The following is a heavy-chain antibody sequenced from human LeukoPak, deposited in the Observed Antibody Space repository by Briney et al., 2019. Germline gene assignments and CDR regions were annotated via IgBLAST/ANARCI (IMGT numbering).Heavy chain of an antibody. Sequence: SETLSLTCSVSGGSISSDYWSWIRQPPGKGLEWIGYIYYSGSTNYSPSLKSRATISIDTSKNQFSLILSSVTEADTAVYYCATVAPSGNWFDPWGQGILVTISS. CDR2: IYYSGST. V-gene: IGHV4-59*01. CDR3: ATVAPSGNWFDP. CDR1: GGSISSDY. D-gene: IGHD1-1*01. J-gene: IGHJ5*02.